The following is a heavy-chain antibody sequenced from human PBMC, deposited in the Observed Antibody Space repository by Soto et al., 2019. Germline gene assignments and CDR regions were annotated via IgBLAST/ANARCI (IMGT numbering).Heavy chain of an antibody. J-gene: IGHJ5*02. CDR2: INPGNGNT. D-gene: IGHD3-10*01. Sequence: QVQLVQSGAEMKKPGASVRVSCKASGYIFANYPMQWVRQAPGQGLEWMGWINPGNGNTKYSQKFQGRLTITRDTSATTIYMELSRLTSKDTAMYYCARVVRHVSGSGEHWFDPWGQGTLVTVSS. CDR1: GYIFANYP. V-gene: IGHV1-3*01. CDR3: ARVVRHVSGSGEHWFDP.